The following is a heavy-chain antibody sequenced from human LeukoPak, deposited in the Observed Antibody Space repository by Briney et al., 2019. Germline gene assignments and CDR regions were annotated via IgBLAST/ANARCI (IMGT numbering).Heavy chain of an antibody. CDR2: IKQDGSEI. V-gene: IGHV3-7*04. CDR3: ARADYGGNLFFDY. CDR1: GFTFGKYW. J-gene: IGHJ4*02. Sequence: GGSLRLSCVASGFTFGKYWMSWVRQAPGKGLEWVANIKQDGSEINYEDSVKGRFTISRDNAKNSMLLQMNSLRAEDTAVYYCARADYGGNLFFDYWGQGALVTVSS. D-gene: IGHD4-23*01.